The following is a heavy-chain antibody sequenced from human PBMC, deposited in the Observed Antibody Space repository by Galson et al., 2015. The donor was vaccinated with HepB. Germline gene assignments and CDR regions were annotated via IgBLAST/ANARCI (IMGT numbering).Heavy chain of an antibody. CDR2: LYTDGTT. J-gene: IGHJ4*02. V-gene: IGHV3-53*01. CDR3: ARQVSSSSIYDY. Sequence: SLRLSCAASGFTVSSNYMSWVRQAPGKGLEWVSALYTDGTTYYADSVKGRFTISGDDSKSTLYLQMNSLRAEDTAVYYCARQVSSSSIYDYWGQGTLVTVSS. CDR1: GFTVSSNY. D-gene: IGHD5/OR15-5a*01.